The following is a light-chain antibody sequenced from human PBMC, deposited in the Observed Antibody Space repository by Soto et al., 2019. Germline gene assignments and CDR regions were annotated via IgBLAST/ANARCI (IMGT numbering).Light chain of an antibody. V-gene: IGKV3-15*01. Sequence: EIVLTQSPATLSVSPGERATLSCRASQSVSDKLAWYQQKPGQAPRLLIYHASARATGIPARFSGSGSGTEFTLTISGLQSEDFAVYYCQQRSNWPRTFGQGTKVDI. CDR2: HAS. CDR1: QSVSDK. J-gene: IGKJ1*01. CDR3: QQRSNWPRT.